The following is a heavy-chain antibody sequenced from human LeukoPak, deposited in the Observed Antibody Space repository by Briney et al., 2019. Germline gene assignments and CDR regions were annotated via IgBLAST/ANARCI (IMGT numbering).Heavy chain of an antibody. CDR3: ARDHVPYYDILTGYSYYYGMDV. CDR2: ISYDGSNK. Sequence: GGSLRLSCAASGFTVSSNYMSWVRQAPGKGLEWVAVISYDGSNKYYADSVKGRFTISRDNSKNTLYLQMNSLRAEDTAVYYCARDHVPYYDILTGYSYYYGMDVWGQGTTVTVSS. D-gene: IGHD3-9*01. CDR1: GFTVSSNY. V-gene: IGHV3-30-3*01. J-gene: IGHJ6*02.